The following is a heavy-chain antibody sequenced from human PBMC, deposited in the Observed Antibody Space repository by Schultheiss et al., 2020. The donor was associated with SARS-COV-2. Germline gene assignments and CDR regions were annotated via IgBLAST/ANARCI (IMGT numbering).Heavy chain of an antibody. CDR2: IYYSGST. Sequence: SETLSLTCTVSGGSISSYYWSWIRQPPGKGLEWIGSIYYSGSTYYNPSLKSRVTISVDTSKNQFSLKLSSVTAADTAVYYCARQAEDGMDVWGQGTTVTVSS. V-gene: IGHV4-59*05. CDR3: ARQAEDGMDV. CDR1: GGSISSYY. D-gene: IGHD1-14*01. J-gene: IGHJ6*02.